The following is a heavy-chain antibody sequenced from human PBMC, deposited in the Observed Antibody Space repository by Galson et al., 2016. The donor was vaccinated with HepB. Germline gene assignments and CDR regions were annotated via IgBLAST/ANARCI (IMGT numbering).Heavy chain of an antibody. CDR3: ARGRGRGYSYRGDY. J-gene: IGHJ4*02. Sequence: SVKVSCKASGYTFSSYGINWVRQAPGQGLEWMGWISTYNGNTNSAQNFQGRVTMTTDTSTSTAYMELRSLRSDDTALYSCARGRGRGYSYRGDYWGQGTLVTVSS. CDR2: ISTYNGNT. V-gene: IGHV1-18*04. D-gene: IGHD5-18*01. CDR1: GYTFSSYG.